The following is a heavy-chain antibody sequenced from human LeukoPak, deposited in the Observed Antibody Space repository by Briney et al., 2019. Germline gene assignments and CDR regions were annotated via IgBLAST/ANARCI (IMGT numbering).Heavy chain of an antibody. D-gene: IGHD3-10*01. CDR2: IKQDGSEK. V-gene: IGHV3-7*01. Sequence: PGGSLRLSCAASGFTLSYYWMSWVRQAPGQGLEWVANIKQDGSEKYYVDSVKGRFTISRDNAKNSLYLQMNSLRAEDTAVYYCARTIGYGSGSDQAGGWGPGTLVSVSS. J-gene: IGHJ4*02. CDR3: ARTIGYGSGSDQAGG. CDR1: GFTLSYYW.